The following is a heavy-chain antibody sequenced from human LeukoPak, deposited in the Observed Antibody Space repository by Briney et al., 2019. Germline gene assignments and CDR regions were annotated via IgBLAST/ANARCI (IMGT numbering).Heavy chain of an antibody. J-gene: IGHJ4*02. CDR1: GYTFTGYY. V-gene: IGHV1-2*02. Sequence: ASVKVSCKASGYTFTGYYMHWVRQAPGQGLEWMGWINPNSGGTNYAQKFQGRVTMTSDTSISTAYMELSRLRSDDTAVYYCARVRGVGATWRDFDYWGQGTLVTVSS. CDR2: INPNSGGT. CDR3: ARVRGVGATWRDFDY. D-gene: IGHD1-26*01.